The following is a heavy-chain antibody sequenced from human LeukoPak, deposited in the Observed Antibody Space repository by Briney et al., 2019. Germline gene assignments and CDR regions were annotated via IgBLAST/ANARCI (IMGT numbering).Heavy chain of an antibody. CDR3: ARAHLSSASTDYMTV. D-gene: IGHD6-6*01. V-gene: IGHV3-30*02. CDR2: IRFDGSIK. CDR1: GFIFRRYG. Sequence: GGSLRLSCAASGFIFRRYGMHWVRQASDKGLEWVAFIRFDGSIKYYADSVKGRFTISRDSSKNTLYLQMNSLRPEDTAVYYCARAHLSSASTDYMTVWGKGTTVTVSS. J-gene: IGHJ6*03.